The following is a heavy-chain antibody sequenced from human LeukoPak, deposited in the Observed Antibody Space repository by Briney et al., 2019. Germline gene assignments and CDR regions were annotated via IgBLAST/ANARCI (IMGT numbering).Heavy chain of an antibody. CDR2: IIPIFGTA. J-gene: IGHJ4*02. D-gene: IGHD3-22*01. Sequence: ASVTVSCKASGGTFSSYAISWVRQAPGQGLEWMGGIIPIFGTANYAQKFQGRVTITADESTSTAYMELSSLRSEDTAVYYCARVGYYDSSGYYSNFDYWGQGTLVTVSS. CDR3: ARVGYYDSSGYYSNFDY. V-gene: IGHV1-69*13. CDR1: GGTFSSYA.